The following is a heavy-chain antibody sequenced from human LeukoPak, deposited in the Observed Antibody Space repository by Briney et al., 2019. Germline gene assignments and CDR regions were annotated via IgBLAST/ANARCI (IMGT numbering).Heavy chain of an antibody. CDR1: GYTFTSYD. V-gene: IGHV1-8*01. D-gene: IGHD3-22*01. CDR3: ARGPFYYDSSGYSGLYNWFDP. J-gene: IGHJ5*02. Sequence: ASVKVSCKASGYTFTSYDINWVRQATGQGLEWMGWTNPNSGNTGYAQKFQGRVTMTRNTSISTAYMELSSLRSEDTAVYYCARGPFYYDSSGYSGLYNWFDPWGQGTLVTVSS. CDR2: TNPNSGNT.